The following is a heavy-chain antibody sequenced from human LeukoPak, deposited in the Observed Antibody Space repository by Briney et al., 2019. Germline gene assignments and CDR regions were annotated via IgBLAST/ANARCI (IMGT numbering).Heavy chain of an antibody. V-gene: IGHV3-48*02. J-gene: IGHJ4*02. CDR3: ARVWHCTSTSCYDY. D-gene: IGHD2-2*01. CDR2: ISSSSGTI. Sequence: GGFLRPSCAASGFTFSSYSMNWVRQAPGKGLEWVSYISSSSGTIYYGGSVRGRFTISRDNAKNSLYLQMNSLRDEDTAVYYCARVWHCTSTSCYDYWGQGTLVTVSS. CDR1: GFTFSSYS.